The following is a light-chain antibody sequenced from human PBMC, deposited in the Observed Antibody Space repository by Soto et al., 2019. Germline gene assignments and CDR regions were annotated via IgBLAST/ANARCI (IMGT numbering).Light chain of an antibody. CDR1: QTISSW. CDR3: QQSYRTPPIT. V-gene: IGKV1-39*01. J-gene: IGKJ5*01. CDR2: AAS. Sequence: DIQMTQSPSTLSGSVGDRVTITCRASQTISSWLAWYQQKPGKAPKLLIYAASSLQSGVPSRFSGSGSGTDFTLTISSLQPEDFATYYCQQSYRTPPITFGQGTRLEI.